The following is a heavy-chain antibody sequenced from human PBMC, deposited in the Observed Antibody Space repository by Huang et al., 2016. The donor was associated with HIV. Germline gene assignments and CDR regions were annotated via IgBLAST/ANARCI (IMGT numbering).Heavy chain of an antibody. Sequence: QLQLQESGPGLVKPSETLSLTCTVSGCSIRSSSYYWGWIRQPPGKGLEWIGTIYYSGSTYYNPSLKGRVTISVDTSKNQFSLKLSSVTAADTAVYYCARHERWAMVRGVPQWGFDYWGQGTLVTVSS. J-gene: IGHJ4*02. CDR2: IYYSGST. D-gene: IGHD3-10*01. V-gene: IGHV4-39*01. CDR1: GCSIRSSSYY. CDR3: ARHERWAMVRGVPQWGFDY.